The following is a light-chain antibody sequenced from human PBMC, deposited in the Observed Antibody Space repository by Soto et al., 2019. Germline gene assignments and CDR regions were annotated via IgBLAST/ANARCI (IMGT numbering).Light chain of an antibody. CDR3: SSYTSTNTLV. Sequence: QSALTQPASVSGSPGQSITISCTGTSSDVGAYNYVSWYQHHPGKAPKVMICEVSNRPSGVSDRFSGSKSGNTASLTISGLQAEDEADYSCSSYTSTNTLVFGGGTKLTVL. CDR2: EVS. CDR1: SSDVGAYNY. J-gene: IGLJ2*01. V-gene: IGLV2-14*01.